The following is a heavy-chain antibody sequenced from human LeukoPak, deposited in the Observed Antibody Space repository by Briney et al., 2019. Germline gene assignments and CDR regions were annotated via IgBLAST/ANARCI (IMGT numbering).Heavy chain of an antibody. Sequence: PGGSLRLSCAASGFISSNYGMHWVRQAPGKGLEWVAVVWYDGSNKYYADSVKGRFTISRDNSKNMLYLQMNGLRAEDTAVYYCARDPSLRVTLDYWGQGTLVTVSS. CDR3: ARDPSLRVTLDY. CDR2: VWYDGSNK. CDR1: GFISSNYG. V-gene: IGHV3-33*01. J-gene: IGHJ4*02. D-gene: IGHD5/OR15-5a*01.